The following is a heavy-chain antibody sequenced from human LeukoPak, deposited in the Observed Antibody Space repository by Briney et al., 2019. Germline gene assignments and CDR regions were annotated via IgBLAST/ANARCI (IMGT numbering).Heavy chain of an antibody. CDR1: GFTFDDYT. CDR3: ARGSSSTLGY. CDR2: ISWDGGST. V-gene: IGHV3-43*01. D-gene: IGHD3-16*01. J-gene: IGHJ4*02. Sequence: GGSLRLSCAASGFTFDDYTMHWVRQAPGKGLEWVSLISWDGGSTYYADSVKGRFTISRDNAKNTLYLQMNSLRAEDTAVYYCARGSSSTLGYWGQGTLVTVSS.